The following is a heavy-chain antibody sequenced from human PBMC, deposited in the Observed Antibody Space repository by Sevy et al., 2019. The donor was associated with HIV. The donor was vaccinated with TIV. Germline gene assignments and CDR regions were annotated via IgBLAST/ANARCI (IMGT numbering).Heavy chain of an antibody. V-gene: IGHV3-23*01. D-gene: IGHD4-17*01. J-gene: IGHJ6*02. CDR3: AKGGTTVTNYYYYYGMDV. Sequence: GGSLRLSCAASGFTFSSYAMSWVRQAPGKGLEWVSAISGSGGSTYYADSGKGRFTISRDNSKNTLYLQMNSLRAEDTAVYYCAKGGTTVTNYYYYYGMDVWGQGTTVTVSS. CDR2: ISGSGGST. CDR1: GFTFSSYA.